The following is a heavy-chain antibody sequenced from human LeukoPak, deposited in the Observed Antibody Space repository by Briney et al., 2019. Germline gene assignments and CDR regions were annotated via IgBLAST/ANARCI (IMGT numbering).Heavy chain of an antibody. J-gene: IGHJ4*02. V-gene: IGHV3-7*01. Sequence: GGSLRLSCVASGFTFSNYWMTWVRQAPGKGLEWVANIKEDGSEKNYADSVKSRFTISRDNAKNSLYLQMNSLRGEDTAVYYCARARYSDFWGQGTLVTVSS. CDR1: GFTFSNYW. CDR3: ARARYSDF. CDR2: IKEDGSEK.